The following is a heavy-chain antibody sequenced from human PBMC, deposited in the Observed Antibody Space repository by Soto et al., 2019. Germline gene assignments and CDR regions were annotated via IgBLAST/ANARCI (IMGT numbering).Heavy chain of an antibody. D-gene: IGHD2-2*01. CDR3: AREYCSSTSCSPNYYYYGMDV. Sequence: QVQLVQSGAEVKKPGSSVKVSCKASGGTFSSYAISWVRQAPGQGLEWMGGIIPIFGTANYAQKFQGRVTITADESTSTAYVELSSLRAEDTAVYYCAREYCSSTSCSPNYYYYGMDVWGQGTTVTVSS. J-gene: IGHJ6*02. CDR2: IIPIFGTA. CDR1: GGTFSSYA. V-gene: IGHV1-69*01.